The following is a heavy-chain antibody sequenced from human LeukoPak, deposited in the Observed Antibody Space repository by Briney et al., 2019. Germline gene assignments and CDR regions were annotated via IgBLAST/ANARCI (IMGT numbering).Heavy chain of an antibody. CDR2: INPSGGST. CDR3: ARDGTCSSTSCYGGDAFDI. D-gene: IGHD2-2*01. V-gene: IGHV1-46*01. Sequence: ASVKVSCKASGYTFTSYYMHWVRQAPGQGLEWMGIINPSGGSTSYAQKFQGRVTMTTDTSTSTAYMELRSLRSDDTAVYYCARDGTCSSTSCYGGDAFDIWGQGTMVTVSS. CDR1: GYTFTSYY. J-gene: IGHJ3*02.